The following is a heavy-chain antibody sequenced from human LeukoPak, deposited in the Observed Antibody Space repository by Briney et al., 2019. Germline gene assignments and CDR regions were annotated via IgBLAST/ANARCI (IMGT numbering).Heavy chain of an antibody. CDR2: IYYSGST. CDR1: GGSISSSSYY. D-gene: IGHD6-13*01. CDR3: ARHGSSRQNWFDP. J-gene: IGHJ5*02. V-gene: IGHV4-39*01. Sequence: SETLSLTCTVSGGSISSSSYYWGWIRQPPGKGLEWIGSIYYSGSTYYNPSLKSRVTISVDTSKNQFSLKLSSVTAADTAVYYCARHGSSRQNWFDPWGQGTLVTVSS.